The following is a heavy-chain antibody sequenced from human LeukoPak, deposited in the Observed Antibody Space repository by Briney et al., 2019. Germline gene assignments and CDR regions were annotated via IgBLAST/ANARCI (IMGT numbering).Heavy chain of an antibody. CDR2: IKGTGLTT. J-gene: IGHJ6*03. V-gene: IGHV3-11*01. Sequence: GGSLRLSCSASGFIFSEYYMTWIRQAPGKGLEWVSTIKGTGLTTYYADSVKGRFTISRDNAKNTVFLQMGSLRADDTAMYYCARAGELRYMDVWGKGTAVTVSS. CDR3: ARAGELRYMDV. CDR1: GFIFSEYY. D-gene: IGHD3-16*01.